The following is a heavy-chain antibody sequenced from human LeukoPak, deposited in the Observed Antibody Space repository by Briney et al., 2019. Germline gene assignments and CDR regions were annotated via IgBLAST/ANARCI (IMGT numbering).Heavy chain of an antibody. J-gene: IGHJ4*02. CDR1: GGSFSGYY. D-gene: IGHD3-10*01. V-gene: IGHV4-34*01. Sequence: SETLSLTCAVYGGSFSGYYWSWIRQPPGKGLEWIGEINHSGSTNYNPSLKSRVTISVDTSKNQFSLKLSSVTAADTAVYYCARAGEFGVIDYWGQGTLVTVPS. CDR3: ARAGEFGVIDY. CDR2: INHSGST.